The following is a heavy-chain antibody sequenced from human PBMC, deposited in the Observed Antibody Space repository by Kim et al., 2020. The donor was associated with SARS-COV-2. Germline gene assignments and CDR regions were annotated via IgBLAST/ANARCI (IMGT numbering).Heavy chain of an antibody. CDR1: GFTFSTFW. Sequence: GGSLRLSCAASGFTFSTFWMTWVRQAPGKGLEWVANINRDGSAKYYVDSVKGRFTISRDNAKNSLYLQMNYLRAEDTAVYYCASDAFNFDSGTFNDYWGQGTLVTVSS. CDR3: ASDAFNFDSGTFNDY. J-gene: IGHJ4*02. V-gene: IGHV3-7*01. CDR2: INRDGSAK. D-gene: IGHD3-10*01.